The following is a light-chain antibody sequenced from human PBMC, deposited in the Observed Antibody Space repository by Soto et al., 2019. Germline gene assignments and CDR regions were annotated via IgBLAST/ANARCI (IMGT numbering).Light chain of an antibody. V-gene: IGKV1-5*03. CDR2: KAS. CDR3: QQYKSFWT. J-gene: IGKJ1*01. CDR1: QTVSNW. Sequence: DIEMTQSAPTLSASVGDRVTITCRASQTVSNWLAWYHQKPGEAPKVLIYKASALESGVPSRFSGSGSGTEFTLTISSLQPDDFATYYCQQYKSFWTFGQGTKVELK.